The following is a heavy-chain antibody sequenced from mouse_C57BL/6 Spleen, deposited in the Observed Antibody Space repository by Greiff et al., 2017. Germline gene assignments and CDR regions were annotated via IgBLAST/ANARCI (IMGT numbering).Heavy chain of an antibody. CDR2: INPYNGGT. CDR1: GYTFTDYY. CDR3: ARSKFSYYGSSYDYYAMDY. J-gene: IGHJ4*01. D-gene: IGHD1-1*01. Sequence: VQLQQSGPVLVKPGASVKMSCKASGYTFTDYYMNWVKQSHGKSLEWIGVINPYNGGTSYNQKFKGKATLTVDKSSSTAYMELNSLTSEDSAVYYCARSKFSYYGSSYDYYAMDYWGQGTSVTVSS. V-gene: IGHV1-19*01.